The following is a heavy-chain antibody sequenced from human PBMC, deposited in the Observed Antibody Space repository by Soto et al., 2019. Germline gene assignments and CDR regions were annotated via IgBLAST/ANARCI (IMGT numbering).Heavy chain of an antibody. D-gene: IGHD3-10*01. CDR1: GGSISSSTYY. CDR3: APGYYCAPGSYYYGMDV. V-gene: IGHV4-39*01. J-gene: IGHJ6*02. CDR2: MDYSGST. Sequence: QLQLQESGPGLVKPSETLSLTCTVSGGSISSSTYYWGWIRQPPGKGLEWIGSMDYSGSTYYNPSLKGRVTISVDTSKNQFSLKLSSVTAADTAVYYCAPGYYCAPGSYYYGMDVWGQGTTVTVSS.